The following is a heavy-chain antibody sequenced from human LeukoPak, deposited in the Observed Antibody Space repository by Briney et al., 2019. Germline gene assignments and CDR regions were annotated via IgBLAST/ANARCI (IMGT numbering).Heavy chain of an antibody. D-gene: IGHD6-19*01. J-gene: IGHJ4*02. CDR2: ISWNSGSI. V-gene: IGHV3-9*01. CDR1: GFTFDDYA. CDR3: AKDGGGSGWYYFDY. Sequence: GGSLRLSCAASGFTFDDYAMHWVRQAPGKGLEWVSGISWNSGSIGYADDVKGRFTISRDNDKNSLYLQMNSLRAEDTALYYCAKDGGGSGWYYFDYWGQGTLVTVSS.